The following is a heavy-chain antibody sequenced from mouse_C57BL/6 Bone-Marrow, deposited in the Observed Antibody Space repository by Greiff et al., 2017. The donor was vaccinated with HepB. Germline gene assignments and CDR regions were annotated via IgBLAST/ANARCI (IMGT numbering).Heavy chain of an antibody. V-gene: IGHV1-42*01. CDR3: ARSGSNYDSAMDY. J-gene: IGHJ4*01. CDR2: INPSTGGT. D-gene: IGHD2-5*01. Sequence: VQLQQSGPELVKPGASVKISCKASGYSFTGYYMNWVKQSPEKSLEWIGEINPSTGGTTYNQKFKAKATLTVDKSSSTAYMQLKSLTSEDSAVYYCARSGSNYDSAMDYWGQGTSVTVSS. CDR1: GYSFTGYY.